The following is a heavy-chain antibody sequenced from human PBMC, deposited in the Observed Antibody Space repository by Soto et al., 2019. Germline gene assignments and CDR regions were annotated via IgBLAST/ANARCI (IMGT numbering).Heavy chain of an antibody. CDR2: MSTSNGNT. Sequence: QVQLVRSGAEVKKPGASVKVSCKASGYTFTSYDISWVRQAPGQGLEWMGWMSTSNGNTNYAQKLQGRVTVTTDTSTSTANMELRSLRPDDTAVYFCARDRNWVDPWGQGTLVIVS. CDR1: GYTFTSYD. CDR3: ARDRNWVDP. J-gene: IGHJ5*02. V-gene: IGHV1-18*01.